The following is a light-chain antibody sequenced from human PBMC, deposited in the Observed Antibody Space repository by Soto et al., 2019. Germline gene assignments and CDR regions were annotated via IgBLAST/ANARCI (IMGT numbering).Light chain of an antibody. V-gene: IGKV3-20*01. CDR1: QNVRTY. J-gene: IGKJ4*01. Sequence: EVVLTQSPGTLSLSPGERVTVSCRASQNVRTYLAWYQQKPGQAPRLVIYGAGTRGTGVPDRFSGSGSGTDFTLTINSLESDDSAVYYCHQYGESPPTFGGGTKVEI. CDR2: GAG. CDR3: HQYGESPPT.